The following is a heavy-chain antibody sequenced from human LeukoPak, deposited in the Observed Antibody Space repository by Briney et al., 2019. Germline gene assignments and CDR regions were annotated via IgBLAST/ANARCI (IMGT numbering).Heavy chain of an antibody. CDR2: IHYSGST. J-gene: IGHJ4*02. CDR1: SGSISNYY. D-gene: IGHD3-9*01. V-gene: IGHV4-59*08. CDR3: ARMGIRLFDWLPTYYFDY. Sequence: SETLSLSCGVSSGSISNYYWSWIRQPPGKGLEWIAYIHYSGSTHYNPSLRSRATISVDTSKNQLPLKLTSVTAADTAVYYCARMGIRLFDWLPTYYFDYWGQGTLVTVSS.